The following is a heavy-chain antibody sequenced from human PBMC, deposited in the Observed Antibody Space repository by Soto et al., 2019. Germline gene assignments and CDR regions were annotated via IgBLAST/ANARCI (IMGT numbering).Heavy chain of an antibody. CDR1: GYSFTIYW. CDR2: IDPSDSYT. Sequence: GESLKISCKGSGYSFTIYWISWVRQMPGKGLEWMGRIDPSDSYTNYSPSFQGHVTISADKSISTAYLQWSSLKASDTAMYYCARLKLDYYHSTTRFDPWGQGTLVTVSS. CDR3: ARLKLDYYHSTTRFDP. D-gene: IGHD1-1*01. J-gene: IGHJ5*02. V-gene: IGHV5-10-1*01.